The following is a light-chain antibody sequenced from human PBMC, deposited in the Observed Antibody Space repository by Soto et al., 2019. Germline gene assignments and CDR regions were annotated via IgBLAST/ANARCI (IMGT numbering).Light chain of an antibody. CDR3: QQADSFPLT. CDR1: QGISSR. Sequence: DIQMTQSPSSVSASVGDRVTITCRASQGISSRLAWYQQKPGKAPNLLIYAASRLQSGVTSRFSGTGSGTDFTLTISSLQPEDCAIYYCQQADSFPLTFGGGTKVEVK. V-gene: IGKV1-12*01. J-gene: IGKJ4*01. CDR2: AAS.